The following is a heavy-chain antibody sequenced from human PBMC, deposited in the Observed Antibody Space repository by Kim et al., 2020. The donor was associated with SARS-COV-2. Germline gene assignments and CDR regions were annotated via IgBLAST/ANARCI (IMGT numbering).Heavy chain of an antibody. J-gene: IGHJ3*02. D-gene: IGHD3-10*01. Sequence: GGSLRLSCAASGFTFSSYSMNWVRQAPGKGLEWVSYISSSSNTIYYADSVKGRFTISRDNAKNSLYLQMNSLRDEDTAVYYCAREGRYGSGSYFAFDIWGQGTMVTVSS. CDR3: AREGRYGSGSYFAFDI. CDR2: ISSSSNTI. V-gene: IGHV3-48*02. CDR1: GFTFSSYS.